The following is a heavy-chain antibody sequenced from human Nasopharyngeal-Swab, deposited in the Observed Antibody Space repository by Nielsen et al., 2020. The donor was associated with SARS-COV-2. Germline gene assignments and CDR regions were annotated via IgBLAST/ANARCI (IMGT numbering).Heavy chain of an antibody. D-gene: IGHD2-15*01. CDR1: GGPFSGYY. CDR3: ARAGESHVVVVAATTPSFDY. J-gene: IGHJ4*02. V-gene: IGHV4-34*01. CDR2: INHSGST. Sequence: SETLSLTFAVYGGPFSGYYWSWIRQPPGKGLGWIGEINHSGSTNYNPSLKSRVTTSVDTSKNQFSLKLSSVTAADTAVYYCARAGESHVVVVAATTPSFDYWGQGTLVTVSS.